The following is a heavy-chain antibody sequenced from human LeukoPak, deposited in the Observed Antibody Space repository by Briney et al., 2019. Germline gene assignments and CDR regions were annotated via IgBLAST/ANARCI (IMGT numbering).Heavy chain of an antibody. D-gene: IGHD3-16*01. CDR1: GFTFSDYY. Sequence: GGSLRLSCAASGFTFSDYYMSWVRQAPGEGLEWVSYICNRGRRIYYSDSVKGRFTISRDNAKNSLYLQMNSLRAEDTAVYYCARVSDYHDYWGQGTLVTASS. CDR2: ICNRGRRI. V-gene: IGHV3-11*04. J-gene: IGHJ4*02. CDR3: ARVSDYHDY.